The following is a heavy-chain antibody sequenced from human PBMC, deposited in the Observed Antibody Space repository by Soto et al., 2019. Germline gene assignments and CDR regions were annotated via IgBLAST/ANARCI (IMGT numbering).Heavy chain of an antibody. D-gene: IGHD6-13*01. CDR3: AKAVLAAAFDY. CDR1: GFTFSSYG. Sequence: GGSLRLSCAASGFTFSSYGMHWVRQAPGKGLEWVAVISYDGSNKYYADSVKGRFTISRDNSKNTLYLQMNSLRAEDTAVYYCAKAVLAAAFDYWGQGTLVTV. J-gene: IGHJ4*02. CDR2: ISYDGSNK. V-gene: IGHV3-30*18.